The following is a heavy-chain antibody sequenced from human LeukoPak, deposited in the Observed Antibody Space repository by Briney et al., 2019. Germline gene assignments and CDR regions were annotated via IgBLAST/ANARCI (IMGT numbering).Heavy chain of an antibody. J-gene: IGHJ5*02. V-gene: IGHV3-11*01. CDR2: INIGGTNT. CDR1: GFTFSDYY. Sequence: GGSLRLSCAASGFTFSDYYMSWLRQAPGKGLEWLSYINIGGTNTHYADSVKGRFTISRDNDKKSLYLEMNNLRAEDTAVYYCATDGAGFDTWGQGVLVTVSS. CDR3: ATDGAGFDT. D-gene: IGHD4/OR15-4a*01.